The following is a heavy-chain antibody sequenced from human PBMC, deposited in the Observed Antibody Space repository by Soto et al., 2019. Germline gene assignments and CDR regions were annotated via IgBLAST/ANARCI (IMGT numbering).Heavy chain of an antibody. V-gene: IGHV5-51*01. Sequence: GESLKISCKGSGYTFTNYYIAWVRQMPGKGLEWMGIIYPPDSETRYSPSFQGQVTFSVDKSISTAYLQWSSLKASDTAMFYCARRPRGGPAAYDLDVWGQGTTVTVSS. J-gene: IGHJ6*02. CDR2: IYPPDSET. D-gene: IGHD2-2*01. CDR3: ARRPRGGPAAYDLDV. CDR1: GYTFTNYY.